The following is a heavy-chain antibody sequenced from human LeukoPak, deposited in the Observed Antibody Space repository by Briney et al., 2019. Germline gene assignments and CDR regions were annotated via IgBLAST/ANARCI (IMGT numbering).Heavy chain of an antibody. V-gene: IGHV3-13*01. CDR3: AKASGSYTYFDY. J-gene: IGHJ4*02. Sequence: PGGSLRLSCAASGFTFSSYDIHWVRQATGKGLEWVSAIGAAGDTYYPGSVKGRFTISRENAKNSLYLQMNSLRAEDTAVYYCAKASGSYTYFDYWGQGTLVTVSS. CDR2: IGAAGDT. CDR1: GFTFSSYD. D-gene: IGHD1-26*01.